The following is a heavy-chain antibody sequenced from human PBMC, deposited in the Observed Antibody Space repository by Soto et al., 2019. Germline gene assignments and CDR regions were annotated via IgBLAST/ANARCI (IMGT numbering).Heavy chain of an antibody. D-gene: IGHD3-3*02. CDR2: ISGSGGST. V-gene: IGHV3-23*01. CDR1: GLTFSSYA. CDR3: STFFFLLPNPLSYYFYMDF. Sequence: SLRLSCAASGLTFSSYAMSWVRQAPGKGIEWVSAISGSGGSTYYADSVKGRFTISRDNSKNTLNLQMNSLRAEDPPVYYSSTFFFLLPNPLSYYFYMDFWGKGTTVTSP. J-gene: IGHJ6*03.